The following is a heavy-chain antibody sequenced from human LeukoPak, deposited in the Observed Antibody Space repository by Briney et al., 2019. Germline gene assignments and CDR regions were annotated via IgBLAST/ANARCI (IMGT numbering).Heavy chain of an antibody. CDR2: IISHGGNT. CDR1: GFSFSSYT. Sequence: PGGSLRLSCAASGFSFSSYTMHWVRQAPGKGLEYVSAIISHGGNTHYTNSVKGRFTISRDNSQNTPYLQMGSLRPDDMAVYHCARVRMGATVSNYYYYYMDVWAKGPRSPSP. CDR3: ARVRMGATVSNYYYYYMDV. D-gene: IGHD1-26*01. V-gene: IGHV3-64*01. J-gene: IGHJ6*03.